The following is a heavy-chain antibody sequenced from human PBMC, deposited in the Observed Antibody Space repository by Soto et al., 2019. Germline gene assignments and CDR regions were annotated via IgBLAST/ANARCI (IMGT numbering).Heavy chain of an antibody. CDR1: GYTFTSYY. CDR3: ARGTEDIVLMVYATPFDY. V-gene: IGHV1-46*01. J-gene: IGHJ4*02. Sequence: QVQLVQSGAEVKKPGASVKVSCKASGYTFTSYYMHWVRQAPGQGLEWMGIINPSGGSTSYAQKFQGRVTMTRDTSTSTVYMELSSLRSVDTAVYYCARGTEDIVLMVYATPFDYWGQGTLVTVSS. D-gene: IGHD2-8*01. CDR2: INPSGGST.